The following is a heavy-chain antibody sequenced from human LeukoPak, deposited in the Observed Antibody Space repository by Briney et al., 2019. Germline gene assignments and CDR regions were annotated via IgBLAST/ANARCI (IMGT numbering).Heavy chain of an antibody. D-gene: IGHD3-22*01. CDR2: IYSSGSA. CDR1: GASINNNF. CDR3: ARHRDYYDT. V-gene: IGHV4-59*08. J-gene: IGHJ4*01. Sequence: SETLSLTCTVSGASINNNFWTWNRQPPGKGLEWIGHIYSSGSANYNPSLKSRVIISGDTSKNQISLNLTSVTAADTAVYFCARHRDYYDTWGHGTLVTVSS.